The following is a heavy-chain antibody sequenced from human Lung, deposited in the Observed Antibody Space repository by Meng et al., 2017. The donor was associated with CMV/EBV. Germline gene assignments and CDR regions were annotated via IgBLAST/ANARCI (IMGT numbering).Heavy chain of an antibody. Sequence: SGXXLVXPTQTLTLTCTFSGFSLSISRLAVGWIRQPPGKALECLGIIYWNDDKRYSSSLKSRLTITKDTSKNQVVLTMTNMDPADTATYYCAHARYSSFYYFNYXGQGXLVTVSS. CDR2: IYWNDDK. CDR1: GFSLSISRLA. D-gene: IGHD6-13*01. V-gene: IGHV2-5*01. J-gene: IGHJ4*02. CDR3: AHARYSSFYYFNY.